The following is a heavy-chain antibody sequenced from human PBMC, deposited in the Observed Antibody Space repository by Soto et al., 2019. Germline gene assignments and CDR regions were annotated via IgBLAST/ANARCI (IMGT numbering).Heavy chain of an antibody. CDR1: HGTMTAGGYY. D-gene: IGHD5-12*01. CDR2: IFHTGNT. Sequence: QVQLQESGPGLVKPSQTLSLTCAVSHGTMTAGGYYWSWIRQFPGKGLEWIGQIFHTGNTYYNPSLKTRVSMSVDTSRTKFSEMLSSVTAADTAVDFCPRARDKYGGDFDYWGQGILVTVSS. J-gene: IGHJ4*02. CDR3: PRARDKYGGDFDY. V-gene: IGHV4-31*11.